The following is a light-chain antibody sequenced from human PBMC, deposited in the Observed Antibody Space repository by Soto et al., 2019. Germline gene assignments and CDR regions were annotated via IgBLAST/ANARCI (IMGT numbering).Light chain of an antibody. CDR1: SSNIGSNT. CDR3: AAGDNSLNGHDV. CDR2: SNN. Sequence: QSALTQPPSASGTPGQRVTISCSGSSSNIGSNTVNWYQQLPGTAPKLLIYSNNQRPSGVPDRFSGSKSGTSASLAISGLHSEDEVDYDGAAGDNSLNGHDVFGTGTKVPVL. V-gene: IGLV1-44*01. J-gene: IGLJ1*01.